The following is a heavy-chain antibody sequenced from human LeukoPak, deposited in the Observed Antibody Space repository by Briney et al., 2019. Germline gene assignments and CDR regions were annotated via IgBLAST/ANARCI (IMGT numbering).Heavy chain of an antibody. D-gene: IGHD5-12*01. CDR1: GVASYDYA. CDR3: AKDIADSGYDSGGFDY. J-gene: IGHJ4*02. CDR2: FSWNSGSI. Sequence: GGSLSLSCAPSGVASYDYAMHWVRQAPGQGLEGVSGFSWNSGSIGYADSVKGRFTISRDNANNSLYLQMNSLRAEDMALYYCAKDIADSGYDSGGFDYWGQGTLVTVSS. V-gene: IGHV3-9*02.